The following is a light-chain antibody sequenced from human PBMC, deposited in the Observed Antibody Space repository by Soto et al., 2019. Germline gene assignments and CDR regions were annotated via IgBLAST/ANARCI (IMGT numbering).Light chain of an antibody. CDR1: QSINRG. CDR2: DAS. CDR3: QQYSSFKT. J-gene: IGKJ1*01. Sequence: DIQMTQSPSTLSASVGDRVTITCRAGQSINRGLAWYQQKPGKAPKVLIYDASSLESGVPSRFSGSGSGTEFTLTISRQQPDVFATYYCQQYSSFKTFGQGTKVEIK. V-gene: IGKV1-5*01.